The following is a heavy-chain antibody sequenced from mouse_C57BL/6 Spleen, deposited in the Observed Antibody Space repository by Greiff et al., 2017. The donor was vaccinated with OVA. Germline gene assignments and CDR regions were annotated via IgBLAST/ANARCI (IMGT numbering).Heavy chain of an antibody. CDR1: GYAFSSSW. Sequence: VKLMESGPELVKPGASVKISCKASGYAFSSSWMNWVKQRPGKGLEWIGRIYPGDGDTNYNGKFKGKATLTADKSSSTAYMQLSSLTSEDSAVYFCARGGILRLDYWGQGTTLTVSS. J-gene: IGHJ2*01. V-gene: IGHV1-82*01. CDR3: ARGGILRLDY. D-gene: IGHD1-1*01. CDR2: IYPGDGDT.